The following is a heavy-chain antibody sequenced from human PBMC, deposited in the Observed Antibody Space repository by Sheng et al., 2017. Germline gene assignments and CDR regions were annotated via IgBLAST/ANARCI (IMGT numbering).Heavy chain of an antibody. CDR1: GFTFSSYA. D-gene: IGHD3-16*02. CDR2: ISYDGSNK. Sequence: QVQLVESGGGVVQPGRSLRLSCAASGFTFSSYAMHWVRQAPGKGLEWVAVISYDGSNKYYADSVKGRFTISRDNSKNTLYLQMNSLRAEDTAVYYCARDVPYDYIWGSYPEGWFDPWGQGTLVTVSS. CDR3: ARDVPYDYIWGSYPEGWFDP. V-gene: IGHV3-30-3*01. J-gene: IGHJ5*02.